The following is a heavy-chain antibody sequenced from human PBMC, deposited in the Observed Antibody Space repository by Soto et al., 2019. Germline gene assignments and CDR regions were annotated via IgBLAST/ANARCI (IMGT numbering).Heavy chain of an antibody. D-gene: IGHD1-26*01. CDR3: AKATRSGSYNYYYGMDV. CDR1: GFTFSSYA. J-gene: IGHJ6*02. V-gene: IGHV3-23*01. Sequence: GGSLRFSCAASGFTFSSYAMSWVRQAPGKGLEWVSAISGSGGSTYYADSVKGRFTISRDNSKNTLYLQMNSLRAEDTAVYYCAKATRSGSYNYYYGMDVWGQGTTVTVSS. CDR2: ISGSGGST.